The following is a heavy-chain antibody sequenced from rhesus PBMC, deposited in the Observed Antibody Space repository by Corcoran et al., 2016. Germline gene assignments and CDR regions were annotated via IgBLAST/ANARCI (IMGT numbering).Heavy chain of an antibody. V-gene: IGHV4S10*01. J-gene: IGHJ5-2*02. Sequence: QVQLQESGPGVVKPSETLSLTCAVSGGSISDSYWLSCIRQPPGTGLEGSGYIYGGRRSTNDNPSLKSGVPISKDPPKNQFALKLSSVTAADTAVYYWVGRGGVWGRGVLVTVSS. CDR2: IYGGRRST. CDR1: GGSISDSYW. CDR3: VGRGGV.